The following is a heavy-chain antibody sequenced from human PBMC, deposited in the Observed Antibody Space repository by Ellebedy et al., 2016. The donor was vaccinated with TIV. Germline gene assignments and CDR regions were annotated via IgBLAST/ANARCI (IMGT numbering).Heavy chain of an antibody. Sequence: GESLKISCAASGISFRYYAMSWVRQAPGKGLEWVSTISGNGDGTYYADSVQGRFTISRNTSENTLYLQMDSLRAEDTAVYYCAKDKSKLFVIERQADDFWGQGTMVTVSS. J-gene: IGHJ4*02. CDR1: GISFRYYA. V-gene: IGHV3-23*01. D-gene: IGHD2/OR15-2a*01. CDR3: AKDKSKLFVIERQADDF. CDR2: ISGNGDGT.